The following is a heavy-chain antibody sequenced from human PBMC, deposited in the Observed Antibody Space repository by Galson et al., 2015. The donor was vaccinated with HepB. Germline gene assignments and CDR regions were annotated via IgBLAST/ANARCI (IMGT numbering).Heavy chain of an antibody. Sequence: SLRLSCAASGFTFSDYYMSWIRQAPGKGLEWVSYISSSGSTIYYADSVKGRFTISRDNAKNSLYLQMNSLRAEDTAVYYCARGLDYDYVWGSYRYKYYYYGMDVWGQGTTVTVSS. V-gene: IGHV3-11*01. CDR2: ISSSGSTI. CDR1: GFTFSDYY. D-gene: IGHD3-16*02. CDR3: ARGLDYDYVWGSYRYKYYYYGMDV. J-gene: IGHJ6*02.